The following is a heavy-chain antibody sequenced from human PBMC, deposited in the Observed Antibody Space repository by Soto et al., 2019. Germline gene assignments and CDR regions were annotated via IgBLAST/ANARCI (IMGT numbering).Heavy chain of an antibody. CDR3: ARTSGGTYSFYP. CDR2: MHHGGNP. D-gene: IGHD3-10*01. J-gene: IGHJ5*02. V-gene: IGHV4-4*02. CDR1: GDSITNNNW. Sequence: QVQLQESGPGLVKPSGTLSLTCAVSGDSITNNNWWTWLRQSPGKGLEWIGEMHHGGNPDYNPSLMSIVTISVDKSKNQISLHLSSVSAAASAVYYCARTSGGTYSFYPWGQGTLFTVSS.